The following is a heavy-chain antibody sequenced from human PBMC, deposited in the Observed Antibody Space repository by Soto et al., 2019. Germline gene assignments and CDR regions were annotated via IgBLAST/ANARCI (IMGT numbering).Heavy chain of an antibody. J-gene: IGHJ6*02. CDR1: GGTFSSYA. Sequence: ASVKVSCKASGGTFSSYAISWVRQAPGQGLEWMGGIIPIFGTANYAQKFQGRVTITADKSTSTAYMELSSLRSEDTAVYYCARGRGHIVVVVAAALYYYGMDVWGQGTTVTVS. D-gene: IGHD2-15*01. CDR3: ARGRGHIVVVVAAALYYYGMDV. V-gene: IGHV1-69*06. CDR2: IIPIFGTA.